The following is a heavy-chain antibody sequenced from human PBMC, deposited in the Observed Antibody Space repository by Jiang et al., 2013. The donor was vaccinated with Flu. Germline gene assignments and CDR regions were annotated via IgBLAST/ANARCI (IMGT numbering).Heavy chain of an antibody. Sequence: LLKPSETLSLTCAVYGGSFSGYYWSWIRQPPGKGLEWIGEINHSGSTNYNPSLKSRVTISVDTSKNQFSLKLSSVTAADTAVYYCARLWGTAMVTKDYWGQGTLVTVSS. CDR2: INHSGST. CDR1: GGSFSGYY. CDR3: ARLWGTAMVTKDY. V-gene: IGHV4-34*01. J-gene: IGHJ4*02. D-gene: IGHD5-18*01.